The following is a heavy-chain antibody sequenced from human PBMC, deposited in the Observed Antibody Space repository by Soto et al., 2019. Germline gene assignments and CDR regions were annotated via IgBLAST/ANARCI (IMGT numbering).Heavy chain of an antibody. J-gene: IGHJ6*02. CDR2: ISAYNGNT. CDR3: ARVGNYYGSGNPRPHHLYPMDV. CDR1: GYTFTSYG. Sequence: ASVKVSCKASGYTFTSYGISWVRQAPGQGLEWMGWISAYNGNTNYAQKLQGRVTMTRDTSTTTVYMELSGLRSEDTAVYYCARVGNYYGSGNPRPHHLYPMDVWGQGTTVTVSS. V-gene: IGHV1-18*01. D-gene: IGHD3-10*01.